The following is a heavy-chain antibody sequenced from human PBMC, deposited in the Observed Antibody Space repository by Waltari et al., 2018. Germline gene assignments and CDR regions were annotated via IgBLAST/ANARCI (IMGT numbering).Heavy chain of an antibody. CDR2: IIPILGTA. CDR3: ARGISASYEYFDY. Sequence: QVQLVQSWAEVKKPGSSLKVSCQASGASFSSYAMSWVRQAPGEGLEWMGTIIPILGTADYAQRFQGRVTISADKPTASVYMELSGLTSEDTAMYYCARGISASYEYFDYWGQGTLVTVSS. J-gene: IGHJ4*02. V-gene: IGHV1-69*04. CDR1: GASFSSYA. D-gene: IGHD3-3*01.